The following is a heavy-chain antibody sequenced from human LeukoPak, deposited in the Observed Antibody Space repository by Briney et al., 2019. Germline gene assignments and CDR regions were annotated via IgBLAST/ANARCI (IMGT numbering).Heavy chain of an antibody. J-gene: IGHJ4*02. CDR2: IWYDGTKK. Sequence: GGSLRLSCAASGFSFSSYAMHWVRQAPGKGLEWVAVIWYDGTKKYYEDSVKGRFTISRDNSKNTLYLQMNSLRAEDTAVYYCARNEVPGLRDWGQGTLVTVSS. CDR3: ARNEVPGLRD. D-gene: IGHD1-1*01. V-gene: IGHV3-33*01. CDR1: GFSFSSYA.